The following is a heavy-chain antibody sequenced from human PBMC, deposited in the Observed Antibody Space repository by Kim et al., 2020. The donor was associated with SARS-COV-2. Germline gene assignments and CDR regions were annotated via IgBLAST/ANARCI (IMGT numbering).Heavy chain of an antibody. Sequence: IYEQKFQGRVTMTEDTSTDTAYMELNSLRSEDTAVYYCATHDYGDYVFYPWGQGTLVTVSS. V-gene: IGHV1-24*01. J-gene: IGHJ5*02. CDR3: ATHDYGDYVFYP. D-gene: IGHD4-17*01.